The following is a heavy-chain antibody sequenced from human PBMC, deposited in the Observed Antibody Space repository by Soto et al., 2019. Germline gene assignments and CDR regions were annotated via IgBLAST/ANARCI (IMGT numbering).Heavy chain of an antibody. CDR2: IYHSGSS. V-gene: IGHV4-30-2*01. CDR1: GGSISSGGYS. D-gene: IGHD3-16*01. J-gene: IGHJ4*02. Sequence: SETLSLTCAVSGGSISSGGYSWSWIRQPPGKGLEWIGYIYHSGSSYYNPSLKSRVTISVDRSKNQFSLKLSSVTAADTAVYYCARAIMITFGGVIFDYWGQGTLVTVSS. CDR3: ARAIMITFGGVIFDY.